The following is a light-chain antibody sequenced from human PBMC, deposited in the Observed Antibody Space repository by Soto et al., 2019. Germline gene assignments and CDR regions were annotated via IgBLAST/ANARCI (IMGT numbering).Light chain of an antibody. Sequence: QSVLTQPPSASGSPGQSVTISYTGTSSDIGGYDHVSWYQQHPGKAPKVMIYEVTKRPSGVPDRFSGSKAGNTASLTVFGLQAEDEADYYCSSFAGPVWVFGGGTKVTVL. J-gene: IGLJ3*02. CDR1: SSDIGGYDH. V-gene: IGLV2-8*01. CDR2: EVT. CDR3: SSFAGPVWV.